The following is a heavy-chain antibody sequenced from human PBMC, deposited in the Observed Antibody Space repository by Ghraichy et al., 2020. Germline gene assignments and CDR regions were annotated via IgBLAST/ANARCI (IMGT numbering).Heavy chain of an antibody. CDR3: ARPLAFGETYIGKYNWFDP. D-gene: IGHD3-10*01. CDR1: GYTFTGYY. V-gene: IGHV1-2*02. CDR2: INPTNGDT. Sequence: ASVKVSCKTSGYTFTGYYLHWMRQAPGQGPEWMGWINPTNGDTHYPQKFQGRLIMTRDTSVNTAYMELNSLTSDDTAVYFCARPLAFGETYIGKYNWFDPWGQGTLVTV. J-gene: IGHJ5*01.